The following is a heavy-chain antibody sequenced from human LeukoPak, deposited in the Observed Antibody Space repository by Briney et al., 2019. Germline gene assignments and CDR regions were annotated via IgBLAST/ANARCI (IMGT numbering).Heavy chain of an antibody. CDR1: GGSFSGYY. D-gene: IGHD4-17*01. CDR2: INHSGST. J-gene: IGHJ4*02. V-gene: IGHV4-34*01. CDR3: ARRRTTVTTSGTFDY. Sequence: SETLSLTCAVYGGSFSGYYWSWIRQPPGKGLEWIGEINHSGSTNYSPSLKSRVTISVDTSKNQFSLKLSSVTAADTAVYYCARRRTTVTTSGTFDYWGQGTLVTVSS.